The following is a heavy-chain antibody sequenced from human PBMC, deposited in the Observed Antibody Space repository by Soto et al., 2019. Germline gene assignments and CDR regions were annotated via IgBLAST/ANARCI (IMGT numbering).Heavy chain of an antibody. J-gene: IGHJ6*02. CDR2: ISSSSSYI. CDR1: GFTFGSYS. Sequence: GGSLRLSCAASGFTFGSYSMNWVRQAPGKGLEWVSSISSSSSYIYYADSVKGRFTISRDNAKNSLYLQMNSLRAEDTAVYYCARDRRITIFGVVIIAGRHAAYGMDVWGQGTTVTVSS. V-gene: IGHV3-21*01. D-gene: IGHD3-3*01. CDR3: ARDRRITIFGVVIIAGRHAAYGMDV.